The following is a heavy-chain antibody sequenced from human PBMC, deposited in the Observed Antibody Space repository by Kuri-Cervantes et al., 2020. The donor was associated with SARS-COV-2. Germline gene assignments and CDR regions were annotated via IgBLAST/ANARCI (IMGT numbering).Heavy chain of an antibody. CDR1: GGSISSGDYY. CDR2: IYYSGST. J-gene: IGHJ4*02. Sequence: LRLSCTVSGGSISSGDYYWTWIRQPPGKGLEWLGYIYYSGSTYYNPSLKSRVTISVDTSKNQFSLKLSSVTAADTAVYYCARSVGSSGWFDYWGQGNLVTVSS. D-gene: IGHD6-19*01. CDR3: ARSVGSSGWFDY. V-gene: IGHV4-30-4*01.